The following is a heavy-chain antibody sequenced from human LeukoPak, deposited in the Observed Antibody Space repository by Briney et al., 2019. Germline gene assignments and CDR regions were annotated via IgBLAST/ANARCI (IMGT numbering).Heavy chain of an antibody. CDR3: ARDSGSSGWSLPVYFDY. Sequence: PGRSLRLSCAASGFTFSSYAMHWVRQAPGKGLEWVAVISYDGSNKYYADSVKGRFTISRDNSKNTLYLQMNSLRAEDTAVYYCARDSGSSGWSLPVYFDYWGQGTLVTASS. V-gene: IGHV3-30-3*01. CDR1: GFTFSSYA. D-gene: IGHD6-19*01. CDR2: ISYDGSNK. J-gene: IGHJ4*02.